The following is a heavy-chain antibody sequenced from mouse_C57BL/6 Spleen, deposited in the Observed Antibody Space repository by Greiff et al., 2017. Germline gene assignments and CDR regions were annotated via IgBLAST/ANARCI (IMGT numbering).Heavy chain of an antibody. CDR3: ARHYYGSSGSSMDY. V-gene: IGHV1-55*01. D-gene: IGHD1-1*01. CDR1: GYTFTSYW. CDR2: IYPGSGST. Sequence: VQLQQPGAELVKPGASVKMSCKASGYTFTSYWITWVKQRPGQGLEWIGDIYPGSGSTNYNEKFKSKATLTVDTSSSTAYMQLSSLTSEDSAVYYCARHYYGSSGSSMDYWGQGTSVTVSS. J-gene: IGHJ4*01.